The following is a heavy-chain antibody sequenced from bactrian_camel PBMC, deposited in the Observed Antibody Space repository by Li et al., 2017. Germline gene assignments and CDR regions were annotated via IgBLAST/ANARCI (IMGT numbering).Heavy chain of an antibody. D-gene: IGHD2*01. Sequence: VQLVESGGGSVPVGGSLRLSCVSSVGYVFSSHCMGWFLQAPGKEREGVAALYIDGKTTYADSVKGRFTISQDSAKNTMYLQMNNLRAEDTAMYYCAASLGKTYCSAAFFLSRLRPNFGSWGQGT. CDR1: GYVFSSHC. CDR2: LYIDGKT. V-gene: IGHV3S53*01. J-gene: IGHJ6*01. CDR3: AASLGKTYCSAAFFLSRLRPNFGS.